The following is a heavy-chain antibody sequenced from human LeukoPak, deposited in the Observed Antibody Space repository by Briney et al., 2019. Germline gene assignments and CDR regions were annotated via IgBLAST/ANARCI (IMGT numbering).Heavy chain of an antibody. Sequence: GGSLRLSCAASGFTLISYWMTWVRQAPGKGLEWVANIKQDGSEKYYVDSVKGRFTISRDNAKNSLYLQMNSLRAEDTAVYYCARASFEWFGEFYYYYYCMDVWGKGTTVTISS. V-gene: IGHV3-7*01. CDR3: ARASFEWFGEFYYYYYCMDV. J-gene: IGHJ6*03. D-gene: IGHD3-10*01. CDR2: IKQDGSEK. CDR1: GFTLISYW.